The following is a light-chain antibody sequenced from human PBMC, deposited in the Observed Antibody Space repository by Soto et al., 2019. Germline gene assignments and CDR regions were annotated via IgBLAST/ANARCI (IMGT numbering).Light chain of an antibody. CDR2: AVY. Sequence: DIQMTQSPSSLSASVGDRVTITCRASQSVSSYLNWYQQKPGKAPKLLIYAVYSLQSGVQSRFSGSGSGTDFTLTIRSLQPEDFATYYCQQSYSTPRTFGQGTKVDIK. CDR3: QQSYSTPRT. V-gene: IGKV1-39*01. J-gene: IGKJ1*01. CDR1: QSVSSY.